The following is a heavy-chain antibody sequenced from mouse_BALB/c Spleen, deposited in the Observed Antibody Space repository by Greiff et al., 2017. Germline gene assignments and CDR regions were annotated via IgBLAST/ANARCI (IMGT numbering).Heavy chain of an antibody. CDR3: GRENYYGSRGFDY. J-gene: IGHJ2*01. D-gene: IGHD1-1*01. Sequence: EVKLQESGPELVKPGASVKISCKASGYSFTGYFMNWVKQSHGKSLEWIGRINPYNGDTFYNQKFKGKATLTVDKSSSTAHMELLSLTSEDSAVYYCGRENYYGSRGFDYWGQGTTLTVSS. V-gene: IGHV1-37*01. CDR1: GYSFTGYF. CDR2: INPYNGDT.